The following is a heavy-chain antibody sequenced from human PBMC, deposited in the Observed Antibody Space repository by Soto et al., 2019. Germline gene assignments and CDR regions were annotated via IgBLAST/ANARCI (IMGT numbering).Heavy chain of an antibody. Sequence: PGGSLRLSCAASGFTFSSYAMSWVRQAPGKGLEWVSAISGSGGSTYYADSVKGRFTISRDNSKNTLYLQMNSLRAGDTAVYYCAKPIAAAGTFWFDPWGQGTLVTVSS. CDR2: ISGSGGST. CDR3: AKPIAAAGTFWFDP. J-gene: IGHJ5*02. CDR1: GFTFSSYA. V-gene: IGHV3-23*01. D-gene: IGHD6-13*01.